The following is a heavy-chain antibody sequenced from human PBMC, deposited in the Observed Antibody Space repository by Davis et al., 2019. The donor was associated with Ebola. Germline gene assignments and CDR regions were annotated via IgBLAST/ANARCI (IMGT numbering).Heavy chain of an antibody. CDR2: HGTSGDT. V-gene: IGHV3-23*01. CDR1: GFVFRNYV. J-gene: IGHJ4*02. D-gene: IGHD3-10*01. Sequence: GESLKISCAASGFVFRNYVMSWVRRAPGKGLEWVSTHGTSGDTYYADSVKGRFTISRDNSKNTLYLQMNSLRAEDTAVYYCAKDGGTMAGGVFDYWGQGTLVTVSS. CDR3: AKDGGTMAGGVFDY.